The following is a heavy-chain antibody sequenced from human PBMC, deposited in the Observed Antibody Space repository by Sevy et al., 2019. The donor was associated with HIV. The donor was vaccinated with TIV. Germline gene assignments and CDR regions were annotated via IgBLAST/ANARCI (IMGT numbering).Heavy chain of an antibody. Sequence: GGSLRLSCAASGFTFSSYAMNWVRQAPGKGLEWVSSISSSSSHIYAEASLKGRFTISRDNAKKSLFLQMNSLRAEDTAIYYCARVAADDPDFYYYGMDVWGQGTTVTVSS. CDR1: GFTFSSYA. CDR3: ARVAADDPDFYYYGMDV. V-gene: IGHV3-21*01. CDR2: ISSSSSHI. J-gene: IGHJ6*02. D-gene: IGHD6-13*01.